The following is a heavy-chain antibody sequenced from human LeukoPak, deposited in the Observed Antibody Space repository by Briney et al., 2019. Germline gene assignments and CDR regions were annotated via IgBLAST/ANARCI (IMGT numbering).Heavy chain of an antibody. D-gene: IGHD3-10*01. CDR3: TTVRGEADY. J-gene: IGHJ4*02. Sequence: GSPRLPLAASGFPFSGSAMPWVRQASREGLEWVGRIRSKANSYATAYAASVKGRFTISRDDSKNTAYLQMNSLKTEDTAVYYCTTVRGEADYWGQGTLVTVSS. V-gene: IGHV3-73*01. CDR2: IRSKANSYAT. CDR1: GFPFSGSA.